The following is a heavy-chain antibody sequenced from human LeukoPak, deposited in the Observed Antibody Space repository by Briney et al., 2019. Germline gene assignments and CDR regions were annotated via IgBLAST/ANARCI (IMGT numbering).Heavy chain of an antibody. D-gene: IGHD3-16*02. Sequence: PSETLSLTCAVYGGSFSGYYWSWIRQPPGKGLEWIGEINHSGSTNYNPSLKSRVTISVDTSKNQFSLKLSSVTAADTAVYYCARGDNYDYVWGSYRYTQTFDYWGQGTLVTVSS. CDR1: GGSFSGYY. CDR2: INHSGST. CDR3: ARGDNYDYVWGSYRYTQTFDY. J-gene: IGHJ4*02. V-gene: IGHV4-34*01.